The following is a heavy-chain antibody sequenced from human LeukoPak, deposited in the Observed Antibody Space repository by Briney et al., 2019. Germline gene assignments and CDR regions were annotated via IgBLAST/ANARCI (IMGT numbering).Heavy chain of an antibody. Sequence: GESLKISCKGSGYRFTNYHIGWVRQMPGKGLEWMGIIYPADSDTRYRPTFRGQVTISVDKSINTAYLQWSSLKASDTAMYYCTRLISRGSDHNYVDDWGQGTLITVSS. CDR3: TRLISRGSDHNYVDD. J-gene: IGHJ4*02. CDR2: IYPADSDT. D-gene: IGHD5-24*01. V-gene: IGHV5-51*01. CDR1: GYRFTNYH.